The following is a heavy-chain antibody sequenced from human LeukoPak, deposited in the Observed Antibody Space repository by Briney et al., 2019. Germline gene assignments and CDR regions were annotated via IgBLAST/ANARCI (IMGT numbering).Heavy chain of an antibody. D-gene: IGHD2-15*01. V-gene: IGHV3-15*01. CDR2: IKSKVDGETT. CDR3: TAERSCGGGSCNYY. J-gene: IGHJ4*02. Sequence: PGGSLRLSCADSGFTFTHTWLSWVRQAPGKGLEWVGRIKSKVDGETTDYAAPVRGRFTISRDDSKNTVFLQMSSLKTEDTAVYYCTAERSCGGGSCNYYWGQGTRVTVSS. CDR1: GFTFTHTW.